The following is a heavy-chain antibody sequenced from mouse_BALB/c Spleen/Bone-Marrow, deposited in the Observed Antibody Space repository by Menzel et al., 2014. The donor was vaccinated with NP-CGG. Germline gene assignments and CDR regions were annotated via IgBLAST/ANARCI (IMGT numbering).Heavy chain of an antibody. V-gene: IGHV4-1*02. Sequence: EVQRVESGGGLVQPGGSLKLSCAASGFDFSRYWMTWVRQAPGKGLEWIGEINPDSSTINYTPSLKDEFIISRDNAKNTLYLQMSKVRSEDTALYYCARPGYYGYQGVWGAGTTVTVSS. CDR2: INPDSSTI. CDR1: GFDFSRYW. CDR3: ARPGYYGYQGV. J-gene: IGHJ1*01. D-gene: IGHD1-2*01.